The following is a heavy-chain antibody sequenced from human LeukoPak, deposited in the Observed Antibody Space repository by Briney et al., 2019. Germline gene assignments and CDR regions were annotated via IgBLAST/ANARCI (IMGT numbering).Heavy chain of an antibody. CDR1: VFTFSDYY. J-gene: IGHJ4*02. D-gene: IGHD3-16*02. CDR3: ARDGSLGELSLYATDY. CDR2: ISSSISYT. Sequence: GWSLRLSCAASVFTFSDYYLSWIRQAPGKGLEWVSYISSSISYTNYADSVKGRFTISRDNAKNSLYLQMTSLRAEDTAVYYCARDGSLGELSLYATDYWGQGTLVTVSS. V-gene: IGHV3-11*06.